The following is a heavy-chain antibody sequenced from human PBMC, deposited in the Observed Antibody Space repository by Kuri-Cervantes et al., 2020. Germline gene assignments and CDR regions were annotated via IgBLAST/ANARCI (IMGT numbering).Heavy chain of an antibody. CDR2: INHSGST. J-gene: IGHJ4*02. CDR1: GGSFSGYY. V-gene: IGHV4-34*01. D-gene: IGHD2-15*01. CDR3: ARRYCSGGSCYWDFDY. Sequence: SETLSLTCAVYGGSFSGYYWSWIRQPPGKGLEWIGEINHSGSTNYNPSLKSRVTISVDTSKNQFSLKLSSVTAADTAVYYCARRYCSGGSCYWDFDYWGQGTLVTVSS.